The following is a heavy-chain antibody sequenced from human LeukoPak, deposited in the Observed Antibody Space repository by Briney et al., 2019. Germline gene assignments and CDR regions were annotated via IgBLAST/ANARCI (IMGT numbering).Heavy chain of an antibody. Sequence: SETLSLTCTVSGYSISSGYYWGWIRQPPGKGLEWIGSIYHSGSTYYNPSLKSRVTISVDTSKNQFSLKLSSVTAADTAVYYCARGDGYNFSFDYWGQGTLVTVSS. CDR3: ARGDGYNFSFDY. J-gene: IGHJ4*02. CDR2: IYHSGST. D-gene: IGHD5-24*01. V-gene: IGHV4-38-2*02. CDR1: GYSISSGYY.